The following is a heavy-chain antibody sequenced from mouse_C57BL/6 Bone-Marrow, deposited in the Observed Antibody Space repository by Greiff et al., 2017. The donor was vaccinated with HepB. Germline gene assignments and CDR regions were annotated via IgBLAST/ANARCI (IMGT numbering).Heavy chain of an antibody. V-gene: IGHV7-1*01. CDR3: ARDAEVPFDY. CDR2: SRNKANDYTT. J-gene: IGHJ2*01. Sequence: EVQGVESGGGLVQSGRSLRLSCATSGFTFSDFYMEWVRQAPGKGLEWIAASRNKANDYTTEYSASVKGRFIVSRDTSQSILYLQMNALRAEDTAIYYCARDAEVPFDYWGQGTTLTVSS. CDR1: GFTFSDFY.